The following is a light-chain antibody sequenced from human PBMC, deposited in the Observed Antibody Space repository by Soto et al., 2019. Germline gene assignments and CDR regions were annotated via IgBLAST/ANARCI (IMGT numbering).Light chain of an antibody. CDR1: QSVSSN. CDR3: HQYNNWPRAT. Sequence: VMTQSPATLSVSPGERATLSCGASQSVSSNLAWYEQKPGQAPRLLIYGASTRATGIPARFSGSGSGTEFTLTISSLQSEDFAVYYCHQYNNWPRATFGGGTKVDIK. CDR2: GAS. J-gene: IGKJ4*01. V-gene: IGKV3-15*01.